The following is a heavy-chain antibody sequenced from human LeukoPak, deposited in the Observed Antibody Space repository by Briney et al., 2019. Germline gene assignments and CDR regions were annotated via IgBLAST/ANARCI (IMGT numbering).Heavy chain of an antibody. D-gene: IGHD1-26*01. CDR3: AKASGSYYHYYYMDI. CDR2: IKQDGSEK. Sequence: GGSLRLSCAASGFTFSSYWMSWVRQAPGKGLEWVANIKQDGSEKYYVDSVKGRFTISRDNAKNSLYLQMNSLSAEDTAIYYCAKASGSYYHYYYMDIWGKGTTVTVSS. CDR1: GFTFSSYW. J-gene: IGHJ6*03. V-gene: IGHV3-7*03.